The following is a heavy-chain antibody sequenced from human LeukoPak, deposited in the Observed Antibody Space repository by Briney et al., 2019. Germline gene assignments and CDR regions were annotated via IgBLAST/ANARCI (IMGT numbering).Heavy chain of an antibody. CDR2: IYYSGST. J-gene: IGHJ4*02. Sequence: SETLSLTCTVSGGSISSSSYYWGWIRQPPGKGLELIGSIYYSGSTYYNPSLKSRVTISVDTSKNQFSLKLSSVTAADTAVYYCARSLPYCTNGVCYYYFDYWGQGTLVTVSS. CDR1: GGSISSSSYY. V-gene: IGHV4-39*01. CDR3: ARSLPYCTNGVCYYYFDY. D-gene: IGHD2-8*01.